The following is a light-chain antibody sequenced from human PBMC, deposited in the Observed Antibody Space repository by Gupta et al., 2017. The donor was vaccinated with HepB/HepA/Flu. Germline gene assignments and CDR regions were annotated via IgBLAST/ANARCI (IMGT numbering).Light chain of an antibody. Sequence: EIVLTQSPGTLSLSPGERATLSCRASQSVSSSYLAWYQQKPGQAPRLLIYGASSRATGIPDRLSGSGSGTDFTLTISSREPEDFAVYYGQQDGSSPRAFGKGTKVEIK. J-gene: IGKJ1*01. V-gene: IGKV3-20*01. CDR2: GAS. CDR1: QSVSSSY. CDR3: QQDGSSPRA.